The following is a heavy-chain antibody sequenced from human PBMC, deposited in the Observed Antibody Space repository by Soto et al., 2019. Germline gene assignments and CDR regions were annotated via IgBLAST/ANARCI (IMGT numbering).Heavy chain of an antibody. CDR1: GFTFSSYG. Sequence: QVQRVESGGGVVQPGRSLRLSCAASGFTFSSYGMHWVRQAPGKGLEWVAVISYDGSNKYYADSVKGRFTISRDNFKNTLLLEMKRLSVEDPVMYYCANGPVIVLVPAVMNYYYGMDVWGQGTTVTVSS. D-gene: IGHD2-2*01. V-gene: IGHV3-30*18. CDR2: ISYDGSNK. J-gene: IGHJ6*02. CDR3: ANGPVIVLVPAVMNYYYGMDV.